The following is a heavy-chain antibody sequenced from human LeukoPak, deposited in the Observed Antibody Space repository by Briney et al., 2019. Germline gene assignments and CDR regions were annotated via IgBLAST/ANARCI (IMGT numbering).Heavy chain of an antibody. V-gene: IGHV1-18*01. J-gene: IGHJ4*02. CDR3: ARDLGLRLGELSPMY. D-gene: IGHD3-16*02. CDR2: ISAYNGNT. CDR1: GYTFTSYG. Sequence: ASVKVSCKASGYTFTSYGIGWVRQAPGQGLEWMGWISAYNGNTNYAQKLQGRVTMTTDTSTSTAYMELRSLRSDDTAVYYCARDLGLRLGELSPMYWGQGTLVTVSS.